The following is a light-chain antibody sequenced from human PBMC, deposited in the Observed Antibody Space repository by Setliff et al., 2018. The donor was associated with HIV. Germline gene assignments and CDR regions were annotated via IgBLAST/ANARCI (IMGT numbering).Light chain of an antibody. CDR2: DIT. CDR1: GSDVGTSKY. CDR3: SIHRSRGYV. J-gene: IGLJ1*01. Sequence: QSALAQPASVPGSPGQSITISCTGTGSDVGTSKYVSWYQQHPGKAPKLIIYDITTRPSGVSNRFSGSKSGNTASLTISGLQAEDEADYYCSIHRSRGYVFGTGTKVTVL. V-gene: IGLV2-14*03.